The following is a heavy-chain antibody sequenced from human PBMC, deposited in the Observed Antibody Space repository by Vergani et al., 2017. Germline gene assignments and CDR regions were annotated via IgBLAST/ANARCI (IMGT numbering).Heavy chain of an antibody. CDR1: GFTFSSYG. CDR2: IWYDGSNK. D-gene: IGHD2-15*01. V-gene: IGHV3-33*06. Sequence: QVQLVESGGGVVQPGRSLRLSCAASGFTFSSYGMHWVRQAPGKGLEWVAVIWYDGSNKYYADSVKGRFTISRDNSKTTLYLQMNSLRAEDTAVYYCAKVSGWELPATDAFDIWGQGTMVTVSS. CDR3: AKVSGWELPATDAFDI. J-gene: IGHJ3*02.